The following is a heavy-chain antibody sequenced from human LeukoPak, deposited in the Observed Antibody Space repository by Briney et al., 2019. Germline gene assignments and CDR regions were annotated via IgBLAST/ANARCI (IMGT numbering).Heavy chain of an antibody. CDR3: ARALQYGYFDY. CDR1: GGSFSGYY. CDR2: IYHSGST. J-gene: IGHJ4*02. D-gene: IGHD4-11*01. V-gene: IGHV4-34*01. Sequence: SETLSLTCAVYGGSFSGYYWSWIRQPPGKGLEWTGEIYHSGSTNYNPSLKSRVTISVDKSKSQFSLNLSSVTAADTAVYYCARALQYGYFDYWGQGTLVTVSS.